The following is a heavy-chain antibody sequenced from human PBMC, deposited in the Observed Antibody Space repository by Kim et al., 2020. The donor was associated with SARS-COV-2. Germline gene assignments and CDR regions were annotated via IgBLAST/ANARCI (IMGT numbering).Heavy chain of an antibody. D-gene: IGHD6-19*01. CDR3: ARLRVAVAGFDY. J-gene: IGHJ4*02. V-gene: IGHV4-59*08. CDR2: IYYSGST. Sequence: SETLSLTCTVSGGSISSYYWSWIRQPPGKGLEWIGYIYYSGSTNYNPSLKSRVTISVDTSKNQFSLKLRSGTAADTAAYFCARLRVAVAGFDYWGQRTL. CDR1: GGSISSYY.